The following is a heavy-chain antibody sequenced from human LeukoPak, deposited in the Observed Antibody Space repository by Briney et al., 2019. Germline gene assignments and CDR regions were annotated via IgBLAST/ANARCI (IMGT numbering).Heavy chain of an antibody. Sequence: GGSLRLSCAASGFTFSSYWMHWVRQAPGKGLVWVSRVNTDGRTTSHADSVKGRFTISRENAKNTLYLQMNSLRAEDTAVYYCTRASTYHYDWFDPWGQGTLVTVSS. D-gene: IGHD2-2*01. CDR2: VNTDGRTT. V-gene: IGHV3-74*01. J-gene: IGHJ5*02. CDR3: TRASTYHYDWFDP. CDR1: GFTFSSYW.